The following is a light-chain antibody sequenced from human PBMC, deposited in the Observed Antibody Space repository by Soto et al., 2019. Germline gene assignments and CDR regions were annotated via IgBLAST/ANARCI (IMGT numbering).Light chain of an antibody. V-gene: IGKV3-20*01. CDR1: QSFSSSF. J-gene: IGKJ3*01. CDR3: QQYGSSPFA. Sequence: ENVLTQSPGTLSLSPGERATLSCRASQSFSSSFLAWYQQKPGQAPRLLIYGASSRAAGIPDRFSGTGSGTDFTLTISRLEPEEIAAYYCQQYGSSPFAFGPGSKVDIK. CDR2: GAS.